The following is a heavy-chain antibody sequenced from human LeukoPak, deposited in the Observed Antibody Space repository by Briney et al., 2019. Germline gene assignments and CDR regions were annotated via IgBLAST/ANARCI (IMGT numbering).Heavy chain of an antibody. V-gene: IGHV4-34*01. J-gene: IGHJ4*02. Sequence: SETLSLTCAVYGGSFSGYYWSWIRQPPGKGLEWIGEINHSGSTNYNPSLKNRVTISVDTSKNQFSLKLNSVTAADTAVYYCARLRLGELSSYFDYWGQGTLVTVSS. D-gene: IGHD3-16*02. CDR2: INHSGST. CDR1: GGSFSGYY. CDR3: ARLRLGELSSYFDY.